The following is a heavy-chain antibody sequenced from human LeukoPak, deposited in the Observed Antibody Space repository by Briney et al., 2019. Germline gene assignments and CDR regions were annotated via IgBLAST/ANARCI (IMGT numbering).Heavy chain of an antibody. J-gene: IGHJ4*02. V-gene: IGHV1-18*01. Sequence: ASVKVSCKASGYTFTSYGISWVRQAPGQGLEWMGWISAYNGNTNYAQKLQGRVTMTRDTSISTAYMELSRLRSDDTAVYYCARDYYDSSGYYRGYFDYWGQGTLVTVSS. D-gene: IGHD3-22*01. CDR1: GYTFTSYG. CDR3: ARDYYDSSGYYRGYFDY. CDR2: ISAYNGNT.